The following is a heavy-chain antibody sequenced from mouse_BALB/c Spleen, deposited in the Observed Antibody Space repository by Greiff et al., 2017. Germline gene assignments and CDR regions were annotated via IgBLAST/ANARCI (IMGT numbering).Heavy chain of an antibody. CDR1: GYSITSDYA. Sequence: EVKLMESGPGLVKPSQSLSLTCTVTGYSITSDYAWNWIRQFPGNKLEWMGYISYSGSTSYNPSLKSRISITRDTSKNQFFLQLNSVTTEDTATYYCARSLDWRGYYFDYWGQGTTLTVSS. CDR3: ARSLDWRGYYFDY. CDR2: ISYSGST. D-gene: IGHD4-1*01. J-gene: IGHJ2*01. V-gene: IGHV3-2*02.